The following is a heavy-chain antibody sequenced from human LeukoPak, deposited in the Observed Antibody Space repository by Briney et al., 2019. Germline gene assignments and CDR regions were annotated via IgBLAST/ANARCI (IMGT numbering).Heavy chain of an antibody. CDR1: GGTFSSYA. Sequence: SVKVSCKASGGTFSSYAISWVRQAPGQGLEWMGGIIPIFGTANYAQKFQGRVTITTDESTSTAYMELSSLRSEDTAVYYCAREPQPHGLAGNFFDYWGQGTLVTVSS. J-gene: IGHJ4*02. D-gene: IGHD3-3*02. V-gene: IGHV1-69*05. CDR2: IIPIFGTA. CDR3: AREPQPHGLAGNFFDY.